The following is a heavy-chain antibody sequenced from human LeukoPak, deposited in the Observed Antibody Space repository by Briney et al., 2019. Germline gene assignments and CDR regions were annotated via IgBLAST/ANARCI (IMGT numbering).Heavy chain of an antibody. CDR3: ARHVWLQPFDY. D-gene: IGHD3-9*01. V-gene: IGHV4-59*08. CDR1: GGSMNSYY. Sequence: SETLSLTCSVSGGSMNSYYWSWIRQSPGKGLEWIGYIYYSGSTNYNPSLKSRVTTSVDTSKNQFSLKLSSVTAADTAVYYCARHVWLQPFDYWGQGTLVTVSS. CDR2: IYYSGST. J-gene: IGHJ4*02.